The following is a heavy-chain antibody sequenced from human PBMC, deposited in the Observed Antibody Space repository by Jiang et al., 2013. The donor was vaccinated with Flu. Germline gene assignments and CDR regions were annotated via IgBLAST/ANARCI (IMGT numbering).Heavy chain of an antibody. J-gene: IGHJ4*02. V-gene: IGHV3-23*01. CDR2: ISGGGSKT. Sequence: QLLESGGGLVQPGGSLRLSCTASGFHFGSYDMSWVRQAPGKGLEWVSGISGGGSKTYYADSVKGRFTVSRDNSKNILYLQMNNLRAEDTAIYYCAKDHSLVAWLVGMYDYWGQGSLVTVSS. CDR3: AKDHSLVAWLVGMYDY. CDR1: GFHFGSYD. D-gene: IGHD6-19*01.